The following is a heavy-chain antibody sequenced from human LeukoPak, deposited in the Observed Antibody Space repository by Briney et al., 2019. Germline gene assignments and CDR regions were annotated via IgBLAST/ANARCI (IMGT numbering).Heavy chain of an antibody. CDR3: TRDEGAPVAPYRFDF. D-gene: IGHD4/OR15-4a*01. CDR2: IKYDGTYT. J-gene: IGHJ4*02. V-gene: IGHV3-7*01. CDR1: VVDFRNYY. Sequence: GGSVRLSREASVVDFRNYYMSWVRQAPGKGVEWLANIKYDGTYTNYKASVKGGLTLSRNNAKKPVYLQMNILRRDENSGDFFTRDEGAPVAPYRFDFWGRGPLVTVSS.